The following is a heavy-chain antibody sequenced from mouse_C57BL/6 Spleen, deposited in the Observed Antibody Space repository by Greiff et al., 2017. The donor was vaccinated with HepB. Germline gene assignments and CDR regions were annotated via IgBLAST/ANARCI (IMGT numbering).Heavy chain of an antibody. J-gene: IGHJ2*01. CDR2: IYPGDGDT. CDR3: ARDYFDY. CDR1: GYAFSSSW. V-gene: IGHV1-82*01. Sequence: VQLQESGPELVKPGASVKISCKASGYAFSSSWMNWVKQRPGKGLEWIGRIYPGDGDTNYNGKFKGKATLTADKSSSTAYMQLSSLTSEDSAVYFCARDYFDYWGQGTTLTVSS.